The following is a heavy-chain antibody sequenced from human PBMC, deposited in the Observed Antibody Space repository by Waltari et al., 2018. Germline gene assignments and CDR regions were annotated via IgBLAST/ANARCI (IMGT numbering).Heavy chain of an antibody. V-gene: IGHV4-39*07. J-gene: IGHJ4*02. CDR1: GGSIRSSSYY. D-gene: IGHD6-6*01. CDR2: IYYSGNT. Sequence: QLQLQESGPGLVKPSETLSLTCTVSGGSIRSSSYYWGWIRQPPGKGLECLATIYYSGNTFYNPSIKSRATLSIDTSKNQFSLKLSSVTAADTAVYYCAREPSSEMGFDYWGQGTLVSVSS. CDR3: AREPSSEMGFDY.